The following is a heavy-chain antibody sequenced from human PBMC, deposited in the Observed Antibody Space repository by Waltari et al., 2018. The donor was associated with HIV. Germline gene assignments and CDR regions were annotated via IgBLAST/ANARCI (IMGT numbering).Heavy chain of an antibody. CDR1: GGSISSGSYY. CDR3: AREGGDYLDY. D-gene: IGHD4-17*01. CDR2: IYTSGST. Sequence: QVQLQESGPGLVKPSQTLSLTCTVSGGSISSGSYYWSWIRQPAGKGLEWIGRIYTSGSTNYNPSLKSRVTISVDTSKNQFSLKLSSVTAADTAVYYCAREGGDYLDYWGQGTLVTVSS. J-gene: IGHJ4*02. V-gene: IGHV4-61*02.